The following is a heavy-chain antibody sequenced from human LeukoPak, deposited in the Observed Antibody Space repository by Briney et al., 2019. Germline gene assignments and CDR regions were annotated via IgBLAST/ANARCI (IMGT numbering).Heavy chain of an antibody. CDR3: ARGSNWFDS. J-gene: IGHJ5*01. CDR2: IYYSGRS. CDR1: GASISDHY. V-gene: IGHV4-59*11. Sequence: PSETLSLTCNVSGASISDHYWTWIRQPPGKGLEWLGYIYYSGRSNHNPSLKSRLTISMDTSKNQFSLRLSSVTAADTAVYYCARGSNWFDSWGQGTLVTVSS.